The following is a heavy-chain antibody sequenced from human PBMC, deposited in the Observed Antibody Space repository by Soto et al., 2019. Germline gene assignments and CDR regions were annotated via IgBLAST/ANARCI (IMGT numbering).Heavy chain of an antibody. CDR3: ARLPSRHLVDY. CDR2: MFYGVGT. V-gene: IGHV4-39*01. CDR1: GSSINSSGYY. Sequence: SETLSLTCTVSGSSINSSGYYWGWIRQPPGKGLEWIGSMFYGVGTYYNPSLKSRVTVSVDTSKNQFSLNLRSVTAADTAVYYCARLPSRHLVDYWGQGTLVTVSS. D-gene: IGHD3-3*02. J-gene: IGHJ4*02.